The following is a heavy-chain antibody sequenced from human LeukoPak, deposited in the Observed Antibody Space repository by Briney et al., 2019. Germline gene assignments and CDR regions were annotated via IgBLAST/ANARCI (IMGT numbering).Heavy chain of an antibody. CDR3: ARALRLWFGEPLDDY. D-gene: IGHD3-10*01. CDR2: MNPNSGNT. CDR1: GYTFTSYG. V-gene: IGHV1-8*02. Sequence: ASVKVSCKASGYTFTSYGISWVRQATGQGLEWMGWMNPNSGNTGYAQKFQGRVTMTRNTSISTAYMELSSLRSEDTAVYYCARALRLWFGEPLDDYWGQGTLVTVSS. J-gene: IGHJ4*02.